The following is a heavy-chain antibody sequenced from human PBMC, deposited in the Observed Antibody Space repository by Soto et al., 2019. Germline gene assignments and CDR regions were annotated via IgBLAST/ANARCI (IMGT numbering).Heavy chain of an antibody. CDR3: ARSGGSLDY. D-gene: IGHD2-15*01. V-gene: IGHV4-59*01. J-gene: IGHJ4*02. Sequence: SETLSITCTFSVGSISSYYWSWIRQPPGKGLDWIGYIYYSGSTNYNPSLKSRVTISVDTSKNQFSLKLNSVTAADTAVYYCARSGGSLDYWGKGTMVTVSS. CDR2: IYYSGST. CDR1: VGSISSYY.